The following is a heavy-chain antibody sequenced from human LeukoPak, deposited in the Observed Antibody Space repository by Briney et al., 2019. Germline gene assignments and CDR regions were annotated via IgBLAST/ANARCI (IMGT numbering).Heavy chain of an antibody. V-gene: IGHV4-39*07. J-gene: IGHJ3*02. Sequence: PSETLSLTCAVSGASVSGSNYYWGWIRQPPGKGLEWIGNIYSSGSTYYNASLQSRVTISIDTSKNQFSLKLSSLTAADTAVYYCARVWYYDSSGYPDAFDIWGQGTMVTVSS. D-gene: IGHD3-22*01. CDR2: IYSSGST. CDR1: GASVSGSNYY. CDR3: ARVWYYDSSGYPDAFDI.